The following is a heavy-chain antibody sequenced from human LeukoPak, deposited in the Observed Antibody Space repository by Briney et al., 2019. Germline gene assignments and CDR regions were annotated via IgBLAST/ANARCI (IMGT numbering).Heavy chain of an antibody. CDR3: AKAMGGFIAVSGAT. CDR1: GFTFSSYA. Sequence: TGGSLRLSCAASGFTFSSYAMRWVRQAPGKGLEWVSAISGSGGSTYYADSVKGRFTISRDNSKNTLYLQVNSLRAEDTAVYYCAKAMGGFIAVSGATWGQGTLVTVSS. J-gene: IGHJ5*02. CDR2: ISGSGGST. D-gene: IGHD6-19*01. V-gene: IGHV3-23*01.